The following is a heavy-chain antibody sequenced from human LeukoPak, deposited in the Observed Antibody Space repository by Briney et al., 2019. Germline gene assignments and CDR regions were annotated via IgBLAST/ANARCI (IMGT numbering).Heavy chain of an antibody. D-gene: IGHD2-15*01. J-gene: IGHJ5*02. CDR1: GGSFSGYY. Sequence: SETLSLTCAVYGGSFSGYYWSWIRQPPGKGLEWIGEINHSGSTNYNPSLQSRVTISADTSKNQFSLNLRSVIAADTAVYYCTRGLRLGYCSGGSCYYWFDPWGQGTRVAVSS. CDR3: TRGLRLGYCSGGSCYYWFDP. V-gene: IGHV4-34*01. CDR2: INHSGST.